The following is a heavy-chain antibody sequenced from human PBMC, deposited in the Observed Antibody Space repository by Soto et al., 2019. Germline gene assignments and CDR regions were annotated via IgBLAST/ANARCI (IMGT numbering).Heavy chain of an antibody. V-gene: IGHV3-21*01. CDR1: GFSFSDYS. CDR3: ARDGAYCSGTGCRDYYHYMDV. Sequence: EVQLVESGGGLVKPGGSLRLSCAASGFSFSDYSMNWVRQAPGKGLEWVSSISGSSTYIYYADSLKGRFTVSRDNAEKSLYQQMMSLIAEETAVYYCARDGAYCSGTGCRDYYHYMDVWGKGTTVTVSS. J-gene: IGHJ6*03. D-gene: IGHD2-2*01. CDR2: ISGSSTYI.